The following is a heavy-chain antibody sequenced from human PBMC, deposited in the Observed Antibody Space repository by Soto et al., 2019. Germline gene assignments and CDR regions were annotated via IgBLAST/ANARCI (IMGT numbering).Heavy chain of an antibody. CDR1: GYSISSSSY. V-gene: IGHV4-38-2*02. D-gene: IGHD3-22*01. Sequence: PSETLSLTCAVSGYSISSSSYWGWIRQPPGKGLEWIASIYHSGSAYYTPSLKSRVTVSVDTSNNQFSLKLTSVTAADTVVYSCVRDHTSGYHLYFAYWGQGTLVTVSS. CDR3: VRDHTSGYHLYFAY. CDR2: IYHSGSA. J-gene: IGHJ4*02.